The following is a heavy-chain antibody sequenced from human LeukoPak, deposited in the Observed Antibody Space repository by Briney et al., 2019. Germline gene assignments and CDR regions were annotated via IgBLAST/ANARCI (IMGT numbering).Heavy chain of an antibody. Sequence: SGGSLRLSCAASGFTFSTYAMSWVRQAPGKGLEWVSVISGSGSSTYYADSVKGRFTISRDNSKNTLYLQMNSLRAEDTAVYYCAKDHIAAAEWGAFDIWGQGTMVTVSS. CDR1: GFTFSTYA. CDR2: ISGSGSST. CDR3: AKDHIAAAEWGAFDI. J-gene: IGHJ3*02. V-gene: IGHV3-23*01. D-gene: IGHD6-13*01.